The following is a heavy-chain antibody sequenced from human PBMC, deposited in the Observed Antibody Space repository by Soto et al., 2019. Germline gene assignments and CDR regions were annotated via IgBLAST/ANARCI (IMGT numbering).Heavy chain of an antibody. J-gene: IGHJ4*02. Sequence: QITLKESGPTLVKPTQTLTLTCTVSGFSLITTGVAVGWIRQPPGKALEWLTHIYWDDDKRYSPSLKSRLTITKDTSKNQVVLTMTNMDPVDTATYYCAHRLASPYYYDSRGSSFDYWGQGTLVTVSS. CDR1: GFSLITTGVA. CDR2: IYWDDDK. V-gene: IGHV2-5*02. CDR3: AHRLASPYYYDSRGSSFDY. D-gene: IGHD3-22*01.